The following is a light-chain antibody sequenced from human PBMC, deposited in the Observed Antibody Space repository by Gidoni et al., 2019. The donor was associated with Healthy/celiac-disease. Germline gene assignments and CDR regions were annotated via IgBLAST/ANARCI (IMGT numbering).Light chain of an antibody. Sequence: EIVLTQSPGPLSLSPGERATLSCRASPSVSSSYLAWYQQKPGQAPRLLIYGASSRATGIPDRFSGSGSGTDFTLTISRLEPEDFAVYYCQQYVSSSWTFGQGTKVEIK. CDR1: PSVSSSY. CDR2: GAS. CDR3: QQYVSSSWT. V-gene: IGKV3-20*01. J-gene: IGKJ1*01.